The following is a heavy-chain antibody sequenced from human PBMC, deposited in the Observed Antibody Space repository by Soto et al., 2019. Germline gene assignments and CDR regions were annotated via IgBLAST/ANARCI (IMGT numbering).Heavy chain of an antibody. D-gene: IGHD3-10*01. V-gene: IGHV4-39*01. Sequence: ASETLSLTCTVSGGSISSSSYYWGWIRQPPGKGLEWIGSIYYSGSTYYNPSLKSRVTISVDTSKNQFSLKLSSVTAADTAVYYCARHRPDYYGSGSYYNIDYWGQGTLVTVSS. J-gene: IGHJ4*02. CDR1: GGSISSSSYY. CDR2: IYYSGST. CDR3: ARHRPDYYGSGSYYNIDY.